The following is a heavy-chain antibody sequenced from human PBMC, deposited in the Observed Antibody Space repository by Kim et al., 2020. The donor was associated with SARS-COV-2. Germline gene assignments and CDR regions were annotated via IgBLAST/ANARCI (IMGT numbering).Heavy chain of an antibody. CDR1: GFTFSSYG. CDR3: AKDSNGMGALDY. CDR2: ISYDGSNK. D-gene: IGHD2-8*01. Sequence: GGSLRLSCAASGFTFSSYGMHWVRQAPGKGLEWVAVISYDGSNKYYADSVKGRFTISRDNSKNTLYLQMNSLRAEDTAVYYCAKDSNGMGALDYWGQGTLVTVSS. V-gene: IGHV3-30*18. J-gene: IGHJ4*02.